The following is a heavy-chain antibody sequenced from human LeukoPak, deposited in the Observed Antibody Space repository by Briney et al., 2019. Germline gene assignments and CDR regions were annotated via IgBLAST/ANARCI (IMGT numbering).Heavy chain of an antibody. Sequence: SVKVSCKASGGTISSYAISWVGQALGQGLEWMGRIIPTFGIANYAQKFQGRVTITADKSTSTAYMELSSLRSEDTAVYYCARASVENYYYYGMDVWAKGPRSPSP. CDR2: IIPTFGIA. CDR1: GGTISSYA. V-gene: IGHV1-69*04. J-gene: IGHJ6*02. CDR3: ARASVENYYYYGMDV.